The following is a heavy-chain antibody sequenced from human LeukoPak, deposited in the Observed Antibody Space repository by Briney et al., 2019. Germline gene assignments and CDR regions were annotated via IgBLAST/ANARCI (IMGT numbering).Heavy chain of an antibody. D-gene: IGHD5-18*01. CDR3: ARVGTADNWFDP. J-gene: IGHJ5*02. CDR1: GFTFSSYS. V-gene: IGHV3-21*01. Sequence: GGSLRLSCAASGFTFSSYSMNWVRQAPGKGLEWVSSISSSSSYIYYADSVKGRFTISRDNAKNSLYLQMNSLRAEDTAVYYCARVGTADNWFDPWGQGTLVTVSA. CDR2: ISSSSSYI.